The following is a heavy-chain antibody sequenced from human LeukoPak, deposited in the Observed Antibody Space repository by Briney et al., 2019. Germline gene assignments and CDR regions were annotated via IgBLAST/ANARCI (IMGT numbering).Heavy chain of an antibody. Sequence: GGSLRLSCAASGFTFRSYGMHWVRQAPGKGLEWVAVIWYDGSNKYYADSVKGRFTISRDNSKNTLYLQMNSLRAEDTAVYYCASTHYYDSSGYLLRDWGQGTLVTVSS. D-gene: IGHD3-22*01. CDR3: ASTHYYDSSGYLLRD. CDR1: GFTFRSYG. J-gene: IGHJ4*02. CDR2: IWYDGSNK. V-gene: IGHV3-33*01.